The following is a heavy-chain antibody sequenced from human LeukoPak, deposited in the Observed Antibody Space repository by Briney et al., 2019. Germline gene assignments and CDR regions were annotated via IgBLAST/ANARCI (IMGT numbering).Heavy chain of an antibody. CDR3: ARGYYNSSGYLVDY. V-gene: IGHV4-30-2*01. J-gene: IGHJ4*02. D-gene: IGHD3-22*01. CDR1: GDSVSSAGPS. Sequence: SETLSPTCAVSGDSVSSAGPSWSWIRQPPGKGLEWIGYIYHSGSPYYNPSLKSRVAISVDRSKNQFSLRLSSVTAADTAVYYCARGYYNSSGYLVDYWGQGALVTVSS. CDR2: IYHSGSP.